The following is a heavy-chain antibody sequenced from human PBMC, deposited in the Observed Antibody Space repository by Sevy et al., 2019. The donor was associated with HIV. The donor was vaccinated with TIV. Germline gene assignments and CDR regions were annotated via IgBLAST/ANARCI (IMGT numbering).Heavy chain of an antibody. J-gene: IGHJ4*02. CDR1: GGSFSGYY. Sequence: SETLSLTCAVYGGSFSGYYWSWIRQPPGKGLEWIGEINHSGSTNYNPSLKSRVTISVDTSKNQFSLKLSSVTAADTAVYYCARGDILTAYVWGSYFDYWGQGTLVTVSS. D-gene: IGHD3-9*01. CDR3: ARGDILTAYVWGSYFDY. V-gene: IGHV4-34*01. CDR2: INHSGST.